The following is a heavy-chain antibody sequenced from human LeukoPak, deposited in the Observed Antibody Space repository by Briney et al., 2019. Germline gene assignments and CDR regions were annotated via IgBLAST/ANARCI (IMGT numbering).Heavy chain of an antibody. Sequence: YPGGSLRLSCAASGFTSGFTFSSYWMSWVRQAPGKGLEWVANIKEDGSEKYYVDAVKGRFTISRDNSKNTLYLQMNSLRAEDTAVYYCAFEGGDTSRDAYFQHWGQGTLVIVSS. CDR1: GFTFSSYW. V-gene: IGHV3-7*03. CDR3: AFEGGDTSRDAYFQH. CDR2: IKEDGSEK. J-gene: IGHJ1*01. D-gene: IGHD6-13*01.